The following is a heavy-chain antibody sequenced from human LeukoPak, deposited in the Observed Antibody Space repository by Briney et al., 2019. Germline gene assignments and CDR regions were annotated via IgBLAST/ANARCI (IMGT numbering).Heavy chain of an antibody. J-gene: IGHJ3*02. V-gene: IGHV4-59*01. Sequence: SETLSLTCTVSGGSISSYYWSWIRQPPGKGLEWIGYIYYSGSTNYNPSLKSRVTISVDTSKNQFSLKLSSVTAADTAVYYCARAVEYYYGSGSYWVDAFDIWGQGTMVTVSS. CDR3: ARAVEYYYGSGSYWVDAFDI. CDR2: IYYSGST. D-gene: IGHD3-10*01. CDR1: GGSISSYY.